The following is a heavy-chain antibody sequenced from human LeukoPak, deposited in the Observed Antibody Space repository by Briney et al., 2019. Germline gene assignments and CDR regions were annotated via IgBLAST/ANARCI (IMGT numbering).Heavy chain of an antibody. Sequence: ASVKVSCKASGYTFTRNAMHWVRQAPGQRLEWMGRINPDNGSTKYSQKFQGRVSMTTDTSTNTVYMDLRSLRSDDTAVYYCARDLEHCRNIICSNSAYWGQGTLVTVSS. J-gene: IGHJ4*02. D-gene: IGHD2-2*01. V-gene: IGHV1-3*01. CDR3: ARDLEHCRNIICSNSAY. CDR1: GYTFTRNA. CDR2: INPDNGST.